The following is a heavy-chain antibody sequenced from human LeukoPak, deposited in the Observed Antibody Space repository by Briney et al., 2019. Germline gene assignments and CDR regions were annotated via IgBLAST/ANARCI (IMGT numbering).Heavy chain of an antibody. CDR2: INHSGST. CDR1: GGSFSGYY. D-gene: IGHD3-22*01. V-gene: IGHV4-34*01. J-gene: IGHJ4*02. Sequence: SETLSLTCAVYGGSFSGYYWSWIRQPPGKGLEWSGEINHSGSTNYNPSLKSRVTISVDTSKNQFSLKLSSVTAADTAVYYCARVGFGYDSSGYYPFDNWGQGTLVTVSS. CDR3: ARVGFGYDSSGYYPFDN.